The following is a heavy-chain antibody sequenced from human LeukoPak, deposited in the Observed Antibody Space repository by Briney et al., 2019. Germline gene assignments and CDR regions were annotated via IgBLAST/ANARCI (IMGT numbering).Heavy chain of an antibody. D-gene: IGHD3-9*01. V-gene: IGHV4-34*01. Sequence: SETLSLTCAVYGGSFSGYYWSWIRQPPGKGLEWIGEINHSGSTNYNPSLKSRVTISVDTSKNQFSLKLSSVTAADTAVYYCARALRYFDWGTLSWFDPWGQGTLVTVSS. J-gene: IGHJ5*02. CDR1: GGSFSGYY. CDR3: ARALRYFDWGTLSWFDP. CDR2: INHSGST.